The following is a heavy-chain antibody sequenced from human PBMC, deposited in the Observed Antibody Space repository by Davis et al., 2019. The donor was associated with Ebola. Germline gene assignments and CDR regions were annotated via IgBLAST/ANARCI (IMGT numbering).Heavy chain of an antibody. J-gene: IGHJ5*02. V-gene: IGHV1-2*02. D-gene: IGHD5-12*01. CDR1: GYTFTGYY. CDR3: ARGCGATIRFDP. Sequence: ASVKVSCKASGYTFTGYYVHWVRQAPGQGLEWMGWINPNSGGTNYAQKFQGRVTMTRDTSISTAYMELSRLRSDDTAVYYCARGCGATIRFDPWGQGTLVTVSS. CDR2: INPNSGGT.